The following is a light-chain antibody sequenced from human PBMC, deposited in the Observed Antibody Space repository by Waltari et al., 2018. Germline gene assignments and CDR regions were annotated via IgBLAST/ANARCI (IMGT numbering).Light chain of an antibody. Sequence: IVMTHSPASLSVYAGERTTLTCRARQSVSSNLGWYQQKPGQAPKLLIYGASTMATGIPARFSGSGSGTEFTFTISSMQSEDIAVYYCQQYNNLPPAFGQGTKVEIK. CDR3: QQYNNLPPA. J-gene: IGKJ1*01. CDR1: QSVSSN. CDR2: GAS. V-gene: IGKV3-15*01.